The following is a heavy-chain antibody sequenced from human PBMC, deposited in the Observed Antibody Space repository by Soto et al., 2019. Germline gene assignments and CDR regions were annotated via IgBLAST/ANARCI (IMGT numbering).Heavy chain of an antibody. J-gene: IGHJ4*02. CDR1: GFTFSNAW. CDR2: ISGGGDTT. CDR3: AKGRGGSGSLTPRVDF. Sequence: PGGSLRLSCAASGFTFSNAWMNWVRQAPGKGMEWVSAISGGGDTTSYADSVKGRFTVSRDGSKNTLYLQMSSLRAEDTALYYCAKGRGGSGSLTPRVDFWGQGTLVTVSS. D-gene: IGHD3-10*01. V-gene: IGHV3-23*01.